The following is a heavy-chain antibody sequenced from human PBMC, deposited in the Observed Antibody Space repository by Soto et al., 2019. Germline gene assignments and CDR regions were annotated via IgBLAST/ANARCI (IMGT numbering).Heavy chain of an antibody. Sequence: SVKVSCKASGYPFSSYAISCVRQPPGQGLEWLGGIIPTFDTPQYARRFPGRVTITADESTSTAYMELSSLIFDDTAIYFCARDSSQWPSSYFHYGMDVGRKGITVTVS. V-gene: IGHV1-69*13. J-gene: IGHJ6*04. CDR2: IIPTFDTP. CDR1: GYPFSSYA. CDR3: ARDSSQWPSSYFHYGMDV. D-gene: IGHD6-19*01.